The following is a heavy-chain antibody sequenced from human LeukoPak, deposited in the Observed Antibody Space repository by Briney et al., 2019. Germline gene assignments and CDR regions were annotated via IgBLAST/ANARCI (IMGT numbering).Heavy chain of an antibody. D-gene: IGHD2-15*01. V-gene: IGHV4-38-2*02. Sequence: SETLSLTCTVSGYSISSGYYWGWIRQPPGKGLEWIGSIYHSGSTYYNPSLKSRVTISVDTSKNQFSLKLSSVTAADTAVYYCARGPSVAAPSVYWGQGTLVTVSS. CDR2: IYHSGST. CDR3: ARGPSVAAPSVY. CDR1: GYSISSGYY. J-gene: IGHJ4*02.